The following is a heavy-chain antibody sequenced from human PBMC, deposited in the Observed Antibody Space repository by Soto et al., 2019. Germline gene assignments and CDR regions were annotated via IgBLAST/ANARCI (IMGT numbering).Heavy chain of an antibody. D-gene: IGHD3-22*01. V-gene: IGHV1-69*01. CDR1: GGTFSSYA. CDR2: IIPIFGTA. J-gene: IGHJ4*02. Sequence: QVQLVQSGAEVKKPGSSVKVSCKASGGTFSSYAISWVRQAPGQGLEWMGGIIPIFGTANYAQKFQGRVTITADESTSTAYMELSSLRSEDTAVYYCARAPEDYYDSSGFDYFDYWGQGTLVTVSS. CDR3: ARAPEDYYDSSGFDYFDY.